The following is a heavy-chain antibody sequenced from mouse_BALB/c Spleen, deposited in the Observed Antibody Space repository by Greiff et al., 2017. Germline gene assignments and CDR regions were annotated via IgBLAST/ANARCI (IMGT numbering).Heavy chain of an antibody. Sequence: QVQLQQSGAELVRPGPSVKVSCKASGYAFTNYLIEWVKQRPGQGLEWIGVINPGSGGTNYNEKFKGKATLTADKSSSTAYMQLSSLTSDDSAVYFCARSGLPYAMDYWGQGTSVTVSS. CDR2: INPGSGGT. J-gene: IGHJ4*01. CDR3: ARSGLPYAMDY. D-gene: IGHD3-1*01. CDR1: GYAFTNYL. V-gene: IGHV1-54*01.